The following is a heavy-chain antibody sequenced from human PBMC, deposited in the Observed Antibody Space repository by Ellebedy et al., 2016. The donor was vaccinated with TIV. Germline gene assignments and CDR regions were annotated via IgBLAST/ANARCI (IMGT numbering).Heavy chain of an antibody. Sequence: ASVKVSCKASGYTFTSYYMHWVRQAPGQGLEWMGIINPSGGSTSYAQKFQGRVTVTRDTSTSTVYMELRSLRSDDTAVYYCAVEGKDAFDIWGQGTMVTVSS. J-gene: IGHJ3*02. CDR1: GYTFTSYY. D-gene: IGHD3-10*01. V-gene: IGHV1-46*01. CDR3: AVEGKDAFDI. CDR2: INPSGGST.